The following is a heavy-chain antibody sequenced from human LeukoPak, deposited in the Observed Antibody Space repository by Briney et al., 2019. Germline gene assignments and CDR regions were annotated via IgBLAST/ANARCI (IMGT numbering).Heavy chain of an antibody. CDR3: ARDLERITMVRGVGDY. D-gene: IGHD3-10*01. V-gene: IGHV1-18*01. Sequence: GASVKVCCKASGYTFTSYGISWVRQAPGQGLEWMGWISAYNGNTNYAQKLQGRVTMTTDTSTSTAYMELRSLRSDDTAVYYCARDLERITMVRGVGDYWGQGTLVTVSS. CDR1: GYTFTSYG. CDR2: ISAYNGNT. J-gene: IGHJ4*02.